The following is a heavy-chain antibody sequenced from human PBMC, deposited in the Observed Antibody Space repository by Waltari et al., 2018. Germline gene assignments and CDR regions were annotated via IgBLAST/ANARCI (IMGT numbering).Heavy chain of an antibody. CDR3: ATLYYYYDSSGTLDY. CDR1: Y. D-gene: IGHD3-22*01. CDR2: VDPEDGET. Sequence: YMHWVQQAPGKGLEWMGRVDPEDGETIYAEKFQGRVTITADTSTDTAYMELSSLRSEDTAVYYCATLYYYYDSSGTLDYWGQGTLVTVSS. J-gene: IGHJ4*02. V-gene: IGHV1-69-2*01.